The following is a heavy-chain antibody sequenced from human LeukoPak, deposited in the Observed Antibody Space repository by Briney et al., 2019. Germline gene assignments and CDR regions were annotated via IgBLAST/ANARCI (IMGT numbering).Heavy chain of an antibody. D-gene: IGHD3-10*01. Sequence: PAGGSLRLSCAASGFTFSRYWMSWVRQAPEKGLEWVANINQDGRKKYYADSVKGRFTISRDNAKNSLYLQINSLRVEDTAVYYCARDVGGPDYWGQGTLVTVSS. J-gene: IGHJ4*02. V-gene: IGHV3-7*01. CDR3: ARDVGGPDY. CDR1: GFTFSRYW. CDR2: INQDGRKK.